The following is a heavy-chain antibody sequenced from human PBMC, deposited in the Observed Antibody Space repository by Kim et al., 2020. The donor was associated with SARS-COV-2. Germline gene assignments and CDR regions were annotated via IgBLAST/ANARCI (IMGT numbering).Heavy chain of an antibody. CDR3: AKVGNAGSYYFDY. V-gene: IGHV3-23*01. D-gene: IGHD3-10*01. J-gene: IGHJ4*02. Sequence: SATSGQRLFTISRDNAKTTLYLQMDSRRAEDRAVYYCAKVGNAGSYYFDYWGQGTLVTVSS.